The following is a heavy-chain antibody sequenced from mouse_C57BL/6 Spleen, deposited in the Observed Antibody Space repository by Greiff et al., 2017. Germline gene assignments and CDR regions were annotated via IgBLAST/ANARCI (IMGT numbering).Heavy chain of an antibody. Sequence: DVQLVESGGGLVKPGGSLKLSCAASGFTFSDYGMHWVRQAPEKGLEWVAYISSGSSTIYYADTVKGRFTISRDNAKNTLFLQMTSLRSEDTAMYYCARRAAQATVDAMDYWGQGTSVTVSS. CDR1: GFTFSDYG. V-gene: IGHV5-17*01. J-gene: IGHJ4*01. CDR2: ISSGSSTI. CDR3: ARRAAQATVDAMDY. D-gene: IGHD3-2*02.